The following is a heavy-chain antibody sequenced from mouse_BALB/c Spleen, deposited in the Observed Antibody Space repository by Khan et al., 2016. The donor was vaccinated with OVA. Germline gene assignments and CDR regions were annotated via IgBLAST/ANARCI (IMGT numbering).Heavy chain of an antibody. CDR1: GFSLSSSGMG. CDR2: IWWDDDK. J-gene: IGHJ4*01. Sequence: QVTLKESGPGILQPSQTLSLTCSLSGFSLSSSGMGVAWIRQPSGKGLEWLAHIWWDDDKRYNPALTSRLTISKDTSSNQVVLKIASVDTSDTATYYCARIGWLLDYAMDYWGQGTSVTVSS. V-gene: IGHV8-8*01. D-gene: IGHD2-3*01. CDR3: ARIGWLLDYAMDY.